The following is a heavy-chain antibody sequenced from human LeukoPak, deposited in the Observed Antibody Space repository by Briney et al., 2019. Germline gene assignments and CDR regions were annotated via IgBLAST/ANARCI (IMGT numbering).Heavy chain of an antibody. CDR2: ISHDGSDK. J-gene: IGHJ4*02. CDR3: AKTGSWGSSNYYFDY. Sequence: GALRLSCAASGFTFSHYALHWVRQAPGKGLEWVALISHDGSDKYYADSVKGRFTISRDNSKNTLYLQMNSLRAEDTALYYCAKTGSWGSSNYYFDYWGQGTLVTVSS. V-gene: IGHV3-30*04. CDR1: GFTFSHYA. D-gene: IGHD2-15*01.